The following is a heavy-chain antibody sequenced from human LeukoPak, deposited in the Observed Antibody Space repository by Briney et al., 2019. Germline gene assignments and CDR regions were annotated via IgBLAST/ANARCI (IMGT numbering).Heavy chain of an antibody. J-gene: IGHJ6*02. CDR2: IYYSGST. Sequence: SETLSLTCTVSGGSIRSYYWSWIRQPPGKGLEWIGYIYYSGSTNYNPSLKSRVTISVDTSKNQISLRLSSVTAVDTAVYYCARDGYGDHYGMDAWGQGTTVTVSS. D-gene: IGHD4-17*01. V-gene: IGHV4-59*01. CDR3: ARDGYGDHYGMDA. CDR1: GGSIRSYY.